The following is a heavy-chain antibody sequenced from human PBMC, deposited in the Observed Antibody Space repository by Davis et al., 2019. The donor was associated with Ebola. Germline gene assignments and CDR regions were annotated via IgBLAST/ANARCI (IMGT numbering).Heavy chain of an antibody. Sequence: GESLKISCAASASTFRGHGMHWVRQVPGRGLEWVAVIWHDGSKKYYGDSVKGRFTISRDDSKNTLYLQMDSLRAEDTAVYYCVRVQGGASLPPYFDYWGQGTLVTVSS. CDR1: ASTFRGHG. CDR2: IWHDGSKK. J-gene: IGHJ4*02. CDR3: VRVQGGASLPPYFDY. D-gene: IGHD3-16*01. V-gene: IGHV3-33*01.